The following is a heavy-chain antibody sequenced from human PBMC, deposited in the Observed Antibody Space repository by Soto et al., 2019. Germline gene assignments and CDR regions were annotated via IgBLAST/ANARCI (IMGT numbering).Heavy chain of an antibody. Sequence: DSVKVSCKASGYTFTSYYMHWVRQAPGQGLEWMGISNPSGDSTTYAQKFPGRVTMTRDTSTSTVYMELSSLRSEDTAVYYCARDPRSSSSNYDFDYWGQGTLVTVSS. D-gene: IGHD6-6*01. V-gene: IGHV1-46*01. J-gene: IGHJ4*02. CDR1: GYTFTSYY. CDR2: SNPSGDST. CDR3: ARDPRSSSSNYDFDY.